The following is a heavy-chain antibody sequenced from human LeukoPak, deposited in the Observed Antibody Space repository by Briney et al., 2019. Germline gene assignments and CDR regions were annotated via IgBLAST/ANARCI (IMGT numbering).Heavy chain of an antibody. CDR2: INTNTGNP. V-gene: IGHV7-4-1*02. J-gene: IGHJ4*02. D-gene: IGHD3-10*01. CDR1: GYTFTSYD. Sequence: GASVKVSCKASGYTFTSYDINWVRQATGQGLEWMGWINTNTGNPTYAQGFTGRFVFSLDTSVSTAYLQISSLKAEDTAVYYCARAGNYYGSGSHTDYWGQGTLVTVSS. CDR3: ARAGNYYGSGSHTDY.